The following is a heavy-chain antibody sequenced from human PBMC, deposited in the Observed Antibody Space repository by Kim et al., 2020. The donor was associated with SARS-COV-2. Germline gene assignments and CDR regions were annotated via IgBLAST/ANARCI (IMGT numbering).Heavy chain of an antibody. D-gene: IGHD3-3*01. Sequence: SETLSLTCTVSGGSISSSSYYWGWIRQPPGKGLEWIGSIYYSGSTYYNPSLKSRVTISVDTSKNQFSLKLSSVTAADTAVYYCAAYYDFWSGFPSNSGYYGMDVWGQGTTVTVSS. J-gene: IGHJ6*02. CDR1: GGSISSSSYY. V-gene: IGHV4-39*01. CDR3: AAYYDFWSGFPSNSGYYGMDV. CDR2: IYYSGST.